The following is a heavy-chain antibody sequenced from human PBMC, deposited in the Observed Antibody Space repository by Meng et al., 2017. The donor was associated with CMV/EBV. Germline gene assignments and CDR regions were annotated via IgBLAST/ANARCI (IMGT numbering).Heavy chain of an antibody. V-gene: IGHV1-2*02. J-gene: IGHJ4*02. D-gene: IGHD2-2*01. Sequence: ASVKVSCKASGSTFTGYYMHWVRQAPGQGLEWMGWINPNSGGTNYAQKFQGRVTMTRDTSISTAYMELSRLRSDDTAVYYCARRYCSSTSCQRYFDYWGQGTLVTVSS. CDR3: ARRYCSSTSCQRYFDY. CDR2: INPNSGGT. CDR1: GSTFTGYY.